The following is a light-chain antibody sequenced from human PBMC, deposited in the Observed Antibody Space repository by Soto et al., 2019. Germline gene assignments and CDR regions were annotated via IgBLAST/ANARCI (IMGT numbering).Light chain of an antibody. Sequence: DIVMTQSPDSLAVSLGERATINCKSSQSVLYSSNNNNHLARYQQKPGQPPKLLIYWASTRQSGVPDRFSGSGSGTDFTLTISSLQAEDVAVYYCQQYYSIPWTFGQGTRVEI. CDR2: WAS. V-gene: IGKV4-1*01. J-gene: IGKJ1*01. CDR1: QSVLYSSNNNNH. CDR3: QQYYSIPWT.